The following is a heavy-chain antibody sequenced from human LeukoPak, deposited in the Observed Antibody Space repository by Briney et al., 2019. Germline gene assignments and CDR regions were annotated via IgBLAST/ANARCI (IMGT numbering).Heavy chain of an antibody. CDR2: INHSGST. D-gene: IGHD2-8*01. V-gene: IGHV4-34*01. J-gene: IGHJ4*02. Sequence: SETLSLTCAVYGGSFSGYYWSWIRQPPGKGLEWIGEINHSGSTNYNPSLKSRVTISVDTSKNQFSLKLSSVTAADTAVYYCARVLYGYIDYWGLGTLVTVSS. CDR1: GGSFSGYY. CDR3: ARVLYGYIDY.